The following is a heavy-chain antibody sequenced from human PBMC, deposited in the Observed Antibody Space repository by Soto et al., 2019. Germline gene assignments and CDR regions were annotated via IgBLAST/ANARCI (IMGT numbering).Heavy chain of an antibody. Sequence: EVQLLESGGGLVQPGGSLRLSCAASGFTFSSYAMSWVRLAPGKGLEWVSAISGSGGSTYYADSVKGRFTISRDNSKNPLYLPMSRLGAEDTAVYYCAKDAGGGYCSGGSCSVKYFAYWGQGTLVTVSS. CDR3: AKDAGGGYCSGGSCSVKYFAY. V-gene: IGHV3-23*01. D-gene: IGHD2-15*01. CDR2: ISGSGGST. J-gene: IGHJ4*02. CDR1: GFTFSSYA.